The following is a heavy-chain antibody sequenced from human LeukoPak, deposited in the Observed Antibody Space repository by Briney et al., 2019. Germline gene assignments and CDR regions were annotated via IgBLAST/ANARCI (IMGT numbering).Heavy chain of an antibody. CDR3: ARLRIVGATYNWFDP. CDR2: IYYSGST. D-gene: IGHD1-26*01. J-gene: IGHJ5*02. CDR1: GGSISSGGYY. V-gene: IGHV4-31*03. Sequence: SETLSLTCTVSGGSISSGGYYWSWIRQHPGKGLEWIGYIYYSGSTYYNPSLKSRVTISVDTSKNQFSLKLSSVTAADTAVYYCARLRIVGATYNWFDPWGQGTLVTVSS.